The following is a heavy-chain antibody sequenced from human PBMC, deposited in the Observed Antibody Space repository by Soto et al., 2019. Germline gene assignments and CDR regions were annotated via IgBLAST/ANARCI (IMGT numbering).Heavy chain of an antibody. V-gene: IGHV4-4*02. Sequence: QVQLQESGPGLVKPSGTLSLTCAVSGGSISSSNWWSWVRQPPGKGLEWIGEIYHSGSTNYNPSFKSRVTISVDKSKNQFSLKLSSVTAADTAVYYCARLTRDMWLPSPYYFDYWGQGTLVTVSS. CDR2: IYHSGST. CDR1: GGSISSSNW. J-gene: IGHJ4*02. CDR3: ARLTRDMWLPSPYYFDY. D-gene: IGHD5-12*01.